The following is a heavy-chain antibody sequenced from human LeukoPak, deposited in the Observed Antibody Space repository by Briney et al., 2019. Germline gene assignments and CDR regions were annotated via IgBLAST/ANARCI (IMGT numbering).Heavy chain of an antibody. D-gene: IGHD4-17*01. CDR3: AKMTIHGDSVV. V-gene: IGHV4-38-2*02. CDR2: IYHSGST. J-gene: IGHJ4*02. Sequence: SSETLSLTCTVSGYSISSGYCSGWIRQPPGKGLEWIGSIYHSGSTYYNPSLKSRVTISVDTSKNQFSLKLSSVTAADTAVYYCAKMTIHGDSVVWGQGRLVTVSS. CDR1: GYSISSGYC.